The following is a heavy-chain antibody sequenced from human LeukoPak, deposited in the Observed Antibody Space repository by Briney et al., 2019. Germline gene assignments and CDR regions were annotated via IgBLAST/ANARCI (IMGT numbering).Heavy chain of an antibody. CDR1: GGTFSSSA. J-gene: IGHJ5*02. D-gene: IGHD3-22*01. CDR2: IIPIFGTA. V-gene: IGHV1-69*05. CDR3: ASGGYYDSSGT. Sequence: ASVKVSCKASGGTFSSSAISWVRQAPGQGLEWMGGIIPIFGTANYAQKFQGRVTITTDESTSTAYMELSSLRSEDTAVYYCASGGYYDSSGTWGQGTLVTVSS.